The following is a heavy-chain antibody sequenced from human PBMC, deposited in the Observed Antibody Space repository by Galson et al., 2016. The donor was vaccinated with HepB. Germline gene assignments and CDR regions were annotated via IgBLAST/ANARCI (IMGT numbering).Heavy chain of an antibody. V-gene: IGHV3-33*08. CDR2: VWYDGSKK. Sequence: SLRLSCAASGFTFSTYSMNWVRQAPGKGLEWVAVVWYDGSKKYYADSVRGRFTISRDDAKNSLFLQMNSLTAEDTAVYFCARASYYGNTGYYYFDYWGQGALVTVSS. CDR1: GFTFSTYS. CDR3: ARASYYGNTGYYYFDY. D-gene: IGHD3-22*01. J-gene: IGHJ4*02.